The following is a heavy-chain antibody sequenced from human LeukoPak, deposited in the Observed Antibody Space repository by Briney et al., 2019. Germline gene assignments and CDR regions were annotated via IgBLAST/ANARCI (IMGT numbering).Heavy chain of an antibody. CDR2: ITGSGDDT. Sequence: GSLRLSCAASGFTFNNYAMSWVRQAPGKGLEWVSAITGSGDDTYHADSVKGRFTISRDNSKNTLYLQMNGLRAEDTAVYYCAKGSRTSRPYYFDFWGQEILVTVSS. D-gene: IGHD3/OR15-3a*01. CDR1: GFTFNNYA. J-gene: IGHJ4*02. CDR3: AKGSRTSRPYYFDF. V-gene: IGHV3-23*01.